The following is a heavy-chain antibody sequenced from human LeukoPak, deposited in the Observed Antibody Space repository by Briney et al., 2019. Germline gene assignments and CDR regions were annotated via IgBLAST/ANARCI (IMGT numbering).Heavy chain of an antibody. Sequence: GGSLRLSCAASGFTFSSYSMNWVRQAPGKGLEWVSSISSSSSYIYYADSVKGRFTISRDNAQNSMYLQMNSLRVEDTAVYYCTSWGDTTAEYFQRWGQGTLVTVSS. CDR3: TSWGDTTAEYFQR. D-gene: IGHD2-21*02. CDR2: ISSSSSYI. J-gene: IGHJ1*01. V-gene: IGHV3-21*01. CDR1: GFTFSSYS.